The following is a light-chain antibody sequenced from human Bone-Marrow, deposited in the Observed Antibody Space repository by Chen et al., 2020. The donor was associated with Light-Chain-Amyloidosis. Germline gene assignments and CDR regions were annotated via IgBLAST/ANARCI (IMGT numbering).Light chain of an antibody. CDR1: DLPTKY. J-gene: IGLJ2*01. CDR3: QSADSSGTYEVI. V-gene: IGLV3-25*03. CDR2: RDT. Sequence: SYELTQPPSVSVSPGQTARITCSGDDLPTKYAYGYQQKPGQAPVLVIHRDTERPSGISERFSGSSSGTTATLPISGVQAEDEADDHCQSADSSGTYEVIFGGGTKLTVL.